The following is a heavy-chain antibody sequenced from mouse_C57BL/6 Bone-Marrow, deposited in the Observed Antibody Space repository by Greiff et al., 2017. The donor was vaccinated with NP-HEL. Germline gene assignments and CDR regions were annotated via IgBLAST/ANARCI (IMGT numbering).Heavy chain of an antibody. CDR1: GFTFSSYA. V-gene: IGHV5-4*03. J-gene: IGHJ2*01. CDR3: ASGYSNPFDY. D-gene: IGHD2-5*01. Sequence: EVKLMESGGGLVKPGGSLKLSCAASGFTFSSYAMSWVRQTPEKRLEWVATISDGGSYTYYPDNVKGRFTISRDNAKNNLYLQMSHLKSEDTAMYYCASGYSNPFDYWGQGTTLTVSS. CDR2: ISDGGSYT.